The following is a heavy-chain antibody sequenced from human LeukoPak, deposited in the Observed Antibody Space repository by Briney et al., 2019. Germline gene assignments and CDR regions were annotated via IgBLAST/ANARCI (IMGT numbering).Heavy chain of an antibody. J-gene: IGHJ4*02. CDR3: ARGSYGDYINDF. CDR2: ISTIISTT. D-gene: IGHD4-17*01. Sequence: GRSLRLSCAASGFTFSSYSMNWVRQAPGKGLEWVSYISTIISTTYYADSVKGRFTMSRDNAKNSLYLQMNNLRVEDTAVYYCARGSYGDYINDFWGQGTLVTVSS. CDR1: GFTFSSYS. V-gene: IGHV3-48*04.